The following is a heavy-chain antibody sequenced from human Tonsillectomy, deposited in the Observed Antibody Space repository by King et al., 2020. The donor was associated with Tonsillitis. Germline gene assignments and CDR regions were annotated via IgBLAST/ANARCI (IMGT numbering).Heavy chain of an antibody. Sequence: VQLQESGPGLVKPSETLSLTCTVSGGSISSYYWSWIRQPPGKGLEWMGYIYYSGSTNYNPSLKSRVTISVDTSKNQFSLKLSSVTAADTAVYYCVRVKYYDSSGYSPFDYWGQGTLVTVSS. CDR1: GGSISSYY. CDR2: IYYSGST. J-gene: IGHJ4*02. CDR3: VRVKYYDSSGYSPFDY. V-gene: IGHV4-59*01. D-gene: IGHD3-22*01.